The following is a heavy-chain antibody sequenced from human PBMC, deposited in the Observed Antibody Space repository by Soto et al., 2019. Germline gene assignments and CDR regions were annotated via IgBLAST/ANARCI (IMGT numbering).Heavy chain of an antibody. V-gene: IGHV1-8*02. J-gene: IGHJ6*02. CDR3: ARDQPIQGAAINYGMDV. Sequence: ASVKVSCKASGYTFTSYDINWVRQATGQGLEYLGWMNPNSGNTGYVQKFQGRVTLTRNTSISTAYMELSSLRSDDTAVYYCARDQPIQGAAINYGMDVWGQGTTVTVSS. D-gene: IGHD6-25*01. CDR2: MNPNSGNT. CDR1: GYTFTSYD.